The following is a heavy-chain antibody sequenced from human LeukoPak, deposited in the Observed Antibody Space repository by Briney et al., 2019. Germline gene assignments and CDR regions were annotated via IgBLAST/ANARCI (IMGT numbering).Heavy chain of an antibody. CDR3: ARRYYAMDV. CDR2: IYSGGNT. Sequence: PGGSLRLSCAASGFTVSSNYMSRVRQAPGKGLEWVSVIYSGGNTFYADSVKDRFTISRDNSKNTLYLQMNGLRAEDTAVYYCARRYYAMDVWGQGTTVTVSS. V-gene: IGHV3-66*01. CDR1: GFTVSSNY. J-gene: IGHJ6*02.